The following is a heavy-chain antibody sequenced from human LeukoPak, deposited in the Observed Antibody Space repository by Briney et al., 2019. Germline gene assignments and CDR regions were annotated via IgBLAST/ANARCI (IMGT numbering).Heavy chain of an antibody. Sequence: GGSLRLSCAASGFTFSSYAMHWVRQAPGKGLEWVAVISYDGSNKYYADSVKGRFTISRDNAKNSLYLQMNSLRAEDTAVYYCARDFPSERYYDFWSGYSRHFDYWGQGTLVTVSS. V-gene: IGHV3-30-3*01. CDR1: GFTFSSYA. D-gene: IGHD3-3*01. J-gene: IGHJ4*02. CDR3: ARDFPSERYYDFWSGYSRHFDY. CDR2: ISYDGSNK.